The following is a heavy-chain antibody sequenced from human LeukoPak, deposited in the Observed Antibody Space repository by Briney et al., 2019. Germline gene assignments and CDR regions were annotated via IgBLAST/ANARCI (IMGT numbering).Heavy chain of an antibody. CDR2: ITSSTFI. CDR1: GFTFISYN. Sequence: GGSLRLSCAASGFTFISYNMNWVRQAPGKGLEWVSSITSSTFIYYSDSVKGRFTISRANAKNSLYLQMSSLRAEDTAVYYCARGYSNSLDYWGQGTLVTVSS. V-gene: IGHV3-69-1*01. CDR3: ARGYSNSLDY. J-gene: IGHJ4*02. D-gene: IGHD4-11*01.